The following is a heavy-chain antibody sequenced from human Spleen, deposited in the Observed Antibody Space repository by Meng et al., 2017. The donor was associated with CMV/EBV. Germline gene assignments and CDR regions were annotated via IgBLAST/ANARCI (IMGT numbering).Heavy chain of an antibody. J-gene: IGHJ4*02. Sequence: GGSLRLSCAASAFTFSNYDMHWVRQAPGKGLEWVAFIRYDGINKYYADSVRGRFTVSRDNSKNTLYLQMNSLTAEDTAVYFCATEGFWGQGALVTVSS. CDR1: AFTFSNYD. V-gene: IGHV3-30*02. CDR3: ATEGF. CDR2: IRYDGINK.